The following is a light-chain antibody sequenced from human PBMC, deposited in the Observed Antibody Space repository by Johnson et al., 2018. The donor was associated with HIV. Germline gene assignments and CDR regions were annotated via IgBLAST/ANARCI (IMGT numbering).Light chain of an antibody. CDR2: ENS. Sequence: QSVLTQPPSVSAAPGQKVTISCSGSSSNIGNNYVSWYQQLPGTAPKLLMYENSKRPSGIPDRFSGSQSGTSATLGITGLQTGDEADYYCGAWDSSLTTYVFGTGTTVTVL. CDR1: SSNIGNNY. V-gene: IGLV1-51*02. J-gene: IGLJ1*01. CDR3: GAWDSSLTTYV.